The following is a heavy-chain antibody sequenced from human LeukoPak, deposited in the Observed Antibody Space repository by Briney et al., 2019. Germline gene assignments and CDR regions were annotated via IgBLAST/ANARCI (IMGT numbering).Heavy chain of an antibody. V-gene: IGHV3-30*02. J-gene: IGHJ6*03. CDR3: AKDLYSSSWGYYYYYMDV. CDR1: GFTFSSYG. CDR2: IRYDGSNK. Sequence: GGSLRLSCAASGFTFSSYGMHWVRQAPGKGLEWVAFIRYDGSNKYYADSVKGRFTISRDNSKNTLYLQMNSLRAEDTAVYYCAKDLYSSSWGYYYYYMDVWGKGTTVTISS. D-gene: IGHD6-13*01.